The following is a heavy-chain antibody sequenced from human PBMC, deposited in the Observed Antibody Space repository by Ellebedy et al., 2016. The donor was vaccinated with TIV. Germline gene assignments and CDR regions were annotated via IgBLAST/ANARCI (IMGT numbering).Heavy chain of an antibody. J-gene: IGHJ4*02. CDR2: MNPNSGNT. CDR3: ARGPWSIDY. CDR1: GYTFTSYD. Sequence: AASVKVSCKASGYTFTSYDINWVRQATGQGLEWMGWMNPNSGNTGYAQKFQGRVTITRDTSASTAYMELSSLRSEDTAVYYCARGPWSIDYWGQGTLVTVSS. V-gene: IGHV1-8*01. D-gene: IGHD2-8*02.